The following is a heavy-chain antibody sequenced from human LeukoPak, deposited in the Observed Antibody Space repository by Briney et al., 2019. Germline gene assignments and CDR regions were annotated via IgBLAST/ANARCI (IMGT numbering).Heavy chain of an antibody. Sequence: GGSLRLSCAASAFTFSSYWMHWVRQAPGKGLEWVSRIKGDESSINYADSVKGRFTISRDNSKNTLYLQMNSLRAEDTAVYYCAKDNRGAIVVVPAAISYWGQGTLVTVSS. CDR2: IKGDESSI. J-gene: IGHJ4*02. D-gene: IGHD2-2*02. CDR1: AFTFSSYW. CDR3: AKDNRGAIVVVPAAISY. V-gene: IGHV3-74*01.